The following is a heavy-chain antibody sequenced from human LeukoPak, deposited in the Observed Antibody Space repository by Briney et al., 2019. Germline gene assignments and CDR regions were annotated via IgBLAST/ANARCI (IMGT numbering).Heavy chain of an antibody. CDR3: ATDMMNGTTWRDY. V-gene: IGHV1-24*01. J-gene: IGHJ4*02. D-gene: IGHD1-1*01. Sequence: ASVKVSCKVSGYALAELSIHWVRQTPGKGLERMGGFDAEQDETLYAQKFEGRVTMTEDTSTATAHLEMNRLTSDDTGVYFCATDMMNGTTWRDYWGQGTLVVVSS. CDR2: FDAEQDET. CDR1: GYALAELS.